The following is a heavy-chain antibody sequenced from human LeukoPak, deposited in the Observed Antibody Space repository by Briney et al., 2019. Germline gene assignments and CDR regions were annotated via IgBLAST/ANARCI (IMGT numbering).Heavy chain of an antibody. D-gene: IGHD6-19*01. CDR2: ISSSTSTI. Sequence: GESLRLSCAASGFTFSDYYMSWIRQAPGKGLEWVSYISSSTSTIYYADSVKGRFTISRDNAKNSLYLQMNSLRAEDTAVYYCARDLYSSGFNPDYYFDYWGQGTLVTVSS. V-gene: IGHV3-11*04. CDR1: GFTFSDYY. CDR3: ARDLYSSGFNPDYYFDY. J-gene: IGHJ4*02.